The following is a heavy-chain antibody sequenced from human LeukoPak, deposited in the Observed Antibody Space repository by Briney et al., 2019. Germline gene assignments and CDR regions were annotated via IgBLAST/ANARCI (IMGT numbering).Heavy chain of an antibody. CDR1: DDSFSSHY. D-gene: IGHD4-17*01. J-gene: IGHJ3*02. CDR2: ISYIGST. Sequence: PSETLSLTCAVSDDSFSSHYWTCIRQPPGKRLEWIGYISYIGSTNYNPSLKSRVTVSIDTSKNEFSLKLTSVTAADTAVYYCARNLVTVTKGFDIWGQGTMVTVSS. V-gene: IGHV4-59*11. CDR3: ARNLVTVTKGFDI.